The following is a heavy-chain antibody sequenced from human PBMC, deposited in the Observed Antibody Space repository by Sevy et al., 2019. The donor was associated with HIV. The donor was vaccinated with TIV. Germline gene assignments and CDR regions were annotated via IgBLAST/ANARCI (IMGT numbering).Heavy chain of an antibody. J-gene: IGHJ6*02. CDR3: AGSYFDSSGYSPLSYYGMDV. D-gene: IGHD3-22*01. CDR2: FIPMFDTA. V-gene: IGHV1-69*13. CDR1: GGTFSNYA. Sequence: ASVKVSCKASGGTFSNYAISWVRQAPGQGLEWMGGFIPMFDTANYAQKFQGKVTLTADGSTTTAYMELSSLSFDDTAVYYCAGSYFDSSGYSPLSYYGMDVWGQGTTVTVSS.